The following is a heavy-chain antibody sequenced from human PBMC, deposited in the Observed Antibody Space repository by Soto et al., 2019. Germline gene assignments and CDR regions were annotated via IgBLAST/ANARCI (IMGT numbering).Heavy chain of an antibody. CDR2: ISSSSSYI. CDR3: ARGRRSGDDYQAY. CDR1: GFTFSSYS. V-gene: IGHV3-21*01. Sequence: EVQLVESGGGLVKPGGSLRLSCAASGFTFSSYSMNWVRQAPGKGLEWVSSISSSSSYIYYADSVKGRFTISRDNAKNSLYLQMNRLRAEDTAVYYCARGRRSGDDYQAYWGQGTLVTVSS. D-gene: IGHD5-12*01. J-gene: IGHJ4*02.